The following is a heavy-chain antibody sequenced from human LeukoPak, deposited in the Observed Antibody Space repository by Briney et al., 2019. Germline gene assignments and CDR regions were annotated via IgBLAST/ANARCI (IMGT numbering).Heavy chain of an antibody. D-gene: IGHD6-19*01. CDR3: ARDLFSRGWYSWFDP. J-gene: IGHJ5*02. CDR1: GFTFSSYG. CDR2: ISYDGSNK. Sequence: GGSLRLSCAASGFTFSSYGMHWVRQAPGKGLEWVAVISYDGSNKYYADSVKGRFTISRDNSKNTLYLQMNSLRAEDTAVYYCARDLFSRGWYSWFDPWGQGTLVTVSS. V-gene: IGHV3-30*03.